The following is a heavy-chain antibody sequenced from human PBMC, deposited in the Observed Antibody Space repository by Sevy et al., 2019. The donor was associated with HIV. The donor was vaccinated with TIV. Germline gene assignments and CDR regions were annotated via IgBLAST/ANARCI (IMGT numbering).Heavy chain of an antibody. Sequence: GGSLRLSCAASGFTFSSYSMNWVRQAPGKGLEWVSSISSSSSYIYYADSVKGRFTISRDNAKNSLYLQMNSLRAEDTAVYYCARDGVRQQLVKGDNAFDIWGQGTMVTVSS. CDR2: ISSSSSYI. J-gene: IGHJ3*02. CDR3: ARDGVRQQLVKGDNAFDI. D-gene: IGHD6-13*01. V-gene: IGHV3-21*01. CDR1: GFTFSSYS.